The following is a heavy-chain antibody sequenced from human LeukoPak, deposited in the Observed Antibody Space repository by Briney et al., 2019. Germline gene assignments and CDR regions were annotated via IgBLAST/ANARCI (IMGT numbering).Heavy chain of an antibody. V-gene: IGHV3-23*01. CDR1: GFTFSSYA. CDR3: AKERGNGVRGAFDI. D-gene: IGHD4-17*01. J-gene: IGHJ3*02. CDR2: ISGSGSST. Sequence: GGSLRLSCAAPGFTFSSYAMNWVRQAPGKGLEWVSVISGSGSSTYYADSVRGRFTMSRDNSKNTLYLQMNSLRAEDTAVYYCAKERGNGVRGAFDIWGQGTMVTVSS.